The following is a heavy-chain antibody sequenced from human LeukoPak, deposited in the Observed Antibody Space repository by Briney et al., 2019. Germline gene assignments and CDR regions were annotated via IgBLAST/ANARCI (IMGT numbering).Heavy chain of an antibody. Sequence: ASVKVSCKSSGYTFTGYYMHWVRQAPGQGLEWMGWINPNSGGTNYAQKFQGRVTMTRDTSISTAYMELSRLRSDDTAVYYCARVGRGDWYYFDYWGQGTLVTVSS. V-gene: IGHV1-2*02. CDR3: ARVGRGDWYYFDY. J-gene: IGHJ4*02. CDR1: GYTFTGYY. D-gene: IGHD2-21*02. CDR2: INPNSGGT.